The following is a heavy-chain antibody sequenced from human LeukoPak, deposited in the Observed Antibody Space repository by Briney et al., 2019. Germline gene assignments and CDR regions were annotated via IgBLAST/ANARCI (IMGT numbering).Heavy chain of an antibody. D-gene: IGHD4-23*01. Sequence: ASVKVSCKASGYTFTSYYMHWVRQAPGQGLEWMGIINPSGGSTSYAQKFQGRVTMTRDTSTSTVYMELSSLRSEDTAVYHCARVRSVVPTLGDAFDIWGQGTMVTVSS. CDR3: ARVRSVVPTLGDAFDI. CDR1: GYTFTSYY. J-gene: IGHJ3*02. CDR2: INPSGGST. V-gene: IGHV1-46*01.